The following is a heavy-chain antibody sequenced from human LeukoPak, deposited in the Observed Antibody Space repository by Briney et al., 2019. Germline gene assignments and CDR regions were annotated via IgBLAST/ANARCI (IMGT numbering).Heavy chain of an antibody. V-gene: IGHV4-4*02. D-gene: IGHD1-26*01. CDR3: AREGVESELLGGGSWFDP. CDR1: GGSISSSNW. Sequence: SGTLSLTCAVSGGSISSSNWWSWVRQPPGKGLEWIGEIYHSGSTNYNPSLKSRVTISVDTSKNQFSLKLSSVTAADTAGYYCAREGVESELLGGGSWFDPWGQGTLVTVSS. J-gene: IGHJ5*02. CDR2: IYHSGST.